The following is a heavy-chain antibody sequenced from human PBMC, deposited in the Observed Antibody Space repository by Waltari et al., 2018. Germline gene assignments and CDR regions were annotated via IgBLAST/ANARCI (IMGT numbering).Heavy chain of an antibody. CDR1: GFSFSHYS. D-gene: IGHD7-27*01. Sequence: EVHLVESGGGLVKPGGSLRLSCAASGFSFSHYSMNWVRQAPGKGLEWVSSISSSSGYTHYADSVKGRFTISRDNAKNSLYLQMNSLRAEDTAVYYCATGGWGFYLDYWGQGTLVTVSS. CDR2: ISSSSGYT. CDR3: ATGGWGFYLDY. J-gene: IGHJ4*02. V-gene: IGHV3-21*01.